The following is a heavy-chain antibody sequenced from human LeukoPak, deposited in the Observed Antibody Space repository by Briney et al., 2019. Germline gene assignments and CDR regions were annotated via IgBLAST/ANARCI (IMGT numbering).Heavy chain of an antibody. V-gene: IGHV1-69*02. D-gene: IGHD2-21*01. CDR2: IIPILGIA. CDR1: GGTFSSYT. J-gene: IGHJ4*02. Sequence: SVKVSCKASGGTFSSYTISWVRQAPGQGLEWIGRIIPILGIANYAQKFQGRATITADKSTSTAYMELSSLRSEDTAVYYCASKGDTYCGGDCYSNWGQGTLVTVSS. CDR3: ASKGDTYCGGDCYSN.